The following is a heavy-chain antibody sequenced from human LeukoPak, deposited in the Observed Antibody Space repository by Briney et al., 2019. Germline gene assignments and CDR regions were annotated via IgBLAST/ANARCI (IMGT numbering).Heavy chain of an antibody. CDR3: VGYCSTTSCYGVDY. J-gene: IGHJ4*02. CDR1: GFTFSSYS. V-gene: IGHV3-48*01. D-gene: IGHD2-2*01. CDR2: ISSSSSDI. Sequence: GGSLRLSCAASGFTFSSYSMNWGRQAPGKGLEWVSYISSSSSDIYYADSVKGRFTISRDNAKNSLYLQMNSLRAEATAVYSCVGYCSTTSCYGVDYWGQGTLVTVSS.